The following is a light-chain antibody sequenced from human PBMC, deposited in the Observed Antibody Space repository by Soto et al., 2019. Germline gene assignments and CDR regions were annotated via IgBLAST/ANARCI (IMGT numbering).Light chain of an antibody. CDR3: SSYTSSSTPYV. J-gene: IGLJ1*01. Sequence: QSVLTQPASVSGSPGQSITISCTGTGSDVGGYNYVSWYQQHPGKAPKLMIYEVSNRPSGVSNRFSGSKSGNTASLTISGLQAEDEADYYCSSYTSSSTPYVFGTRTKLTVL. V-gene: IGLV2-14*01. CDR1: GSDVGGYNY. CDR2: EVS.